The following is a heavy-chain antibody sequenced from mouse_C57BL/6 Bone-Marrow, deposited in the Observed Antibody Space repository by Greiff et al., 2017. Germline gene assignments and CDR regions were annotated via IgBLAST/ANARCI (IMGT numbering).Heavy chain of an antibody. Sequence: VQLQQSDAELVKPGASVKISCKVSGYTFTDHTIHWMKQRPEQGLEWIGYIYPRDGSTKYNEKFKGKATLTADKSSSTAYMQLNSLTSEDSAVYFCARDGFTTVVAKNSYAMDYWGQGTSVTVSS. J-gene: IGHJ4*01. D-gene: IGHD1-1*01. V-gene: IGHV1-78*01. CDR1: GYTFTDHT. CDR2: IYPRDGST. CDR3: ARDGFTTVVAKNSYAMDY.